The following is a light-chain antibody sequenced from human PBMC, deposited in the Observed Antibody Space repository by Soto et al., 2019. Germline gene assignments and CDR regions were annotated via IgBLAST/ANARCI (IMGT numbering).Light chain of an antibody. CDR1: NIGSKS. J-gene: IGLJ7*01. CDR2: YDS. CDR3: QVWDSSSDHAV. Sequence: SYELTQPPSVSVAPGKTARITCGGNNIGSKSVHWYQQKPGQAPVLVIYYDSDRPSGIPERFSGSNSGNTATLTISRVEAVDEADYYCQVWDSSSDHAVFGGGTQLTLL. V-gene: IGLV3-21*04.